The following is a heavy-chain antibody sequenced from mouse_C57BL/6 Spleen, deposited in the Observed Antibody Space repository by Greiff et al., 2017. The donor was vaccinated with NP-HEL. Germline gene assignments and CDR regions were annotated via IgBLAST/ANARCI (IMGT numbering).Heavy chain of an antibody. CDR1: GYTFTDYE. Sequence: QVQLKQSGAELVRPGASVTLSCKASGYTFTDYEMHWVKQTPVHGLEWIGAIDPETGGTAYNQKFKGKAILTADKSSSTAYMELRSLTSEDSAVYYCTKYYSNYGAMDYWGQGTSVTVSS. CDR2: IDPETGGT. CDR3: TKYYSNYGAMDY. J-gene: IGHJ4*01. D-gene: IGHD2-5*01. V-gene: IGHV1-15*01.